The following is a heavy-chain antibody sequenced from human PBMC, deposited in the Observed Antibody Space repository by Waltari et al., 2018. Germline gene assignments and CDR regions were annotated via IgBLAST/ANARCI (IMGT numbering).Heavy chain of an antibody. V-gene: IGHV1-18*01. Sequence: QVQLVQSDAEVKKPGASVKFSCKASGYTFTSYGSSCVRQAHGQGLEWMGWISAYNGNTNYAQKLQGRVTMTTDTYTSKAYMELRSLRSDDTAVYYCARAEPSSGFDPWGQGTLVTVSS. CDR2: ISAYNGNT. D-gene: IGHD1-26*01. J-gene: IGHJ5*02. CDR3: ARAEPSSGFDP. CDR1: GYTFTSYG.